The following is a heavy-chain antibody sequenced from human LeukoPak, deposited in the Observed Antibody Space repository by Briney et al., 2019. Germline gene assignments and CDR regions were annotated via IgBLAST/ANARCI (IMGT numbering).Heavy chain of an antibody. D-gene: IGHD2/OR15-2a*01. V-gene: IGHV3-30*01. J-gene: IGHJ6*03. CDR1: GFTFSSYA. CDR3: ASDSGNIYYYMDV. Sequence: GGSLRLSCAASGFTFSSYAMHWVRQAPGKGLEWVATISYDGSNKYYADSVKGRFTISRDNSKNTPYLQMNSLRAEDTAVYYCASDSGNIYYYMDVWGKGTTVTVSS. CDR2: ISYDGSNK.